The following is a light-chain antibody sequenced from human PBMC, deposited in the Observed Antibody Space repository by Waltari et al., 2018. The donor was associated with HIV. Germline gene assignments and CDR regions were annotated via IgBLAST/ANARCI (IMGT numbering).Light chain of an antibody. Sequence: VVLAQSPVSLRLILAQPASLPCVSDQNLVSRDGVTYLHLFQQSAGQPPRRLVYKVSSRDSGVPDRFRGSGSGNNFTLTITRVEAEDVALYYCMQSRHSPRPFGAGTKAEI. CDR3: MQSRHSPRP. J-gene: IGKJ4*02. V-gene: IGKV2-30*01. CDR1: QNLVSRDGVTY. CDR2: KVS.